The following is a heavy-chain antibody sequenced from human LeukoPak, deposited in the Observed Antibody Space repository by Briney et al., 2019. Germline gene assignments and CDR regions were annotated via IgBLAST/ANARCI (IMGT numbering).Heavy chain of an antibody. V-gene: IGHV1-46*01. J-gene: IGHJ6*04. CDR2: INPSGGGT. D-gene: IGHD2-2*01. Sequence: ASVKVSCKASGYTFTSYYMHWVRQAPGQGLEWMGIINPSGGGTSYAQKFQGRVTMTRDTSTSTVYMELSSLRSEDTAVYYCARDGTSYSSTSSLKMDVWGKGTTVTVSS. CDR3: ARDGTSYSSTSSLKMDV. CDR1: GYTFTSYY.